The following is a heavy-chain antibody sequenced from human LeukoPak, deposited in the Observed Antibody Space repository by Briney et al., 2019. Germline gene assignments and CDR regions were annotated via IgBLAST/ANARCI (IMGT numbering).Heavy chain of an antibody. CDR3: ASFRWFGESPFDY. CDR1: GGSISSSGYY. D-gene: IGHD3-10*01. CDR2: IYYSGST. V-gene: IGHV4-39*01. Sequence: SETLSLTCTVSGGSISSSGYYWGWIRQPPGKGLEWIGSIYYSGSTYYNPSLKSRVTISVDTSKNQFSLKLSSVTAADTAVYYCASFRWFGESPFDYWGQGTLVTVSS. J-gene: IGHJ4*02.